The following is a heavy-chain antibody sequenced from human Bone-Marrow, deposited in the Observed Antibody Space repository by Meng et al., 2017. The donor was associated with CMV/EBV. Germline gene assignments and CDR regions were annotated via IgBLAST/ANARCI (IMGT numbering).Heavy chain of an antibody. CDR1: GFTFSSYG. J-gene: IGHJ4*02. Sequence: GGSLRLSCAASGFTFSSYGMHWVRQAPGKGLEWVASISSTSAYIYYAESAEGRFIISRDNAKSSLYLTMDNLAVEDTAVYYCATGATLDYWGQGTLVTVSS. D-gene: IGHD3-10*01. CDR2: ISSTSAYI. V-gene: IGHV3-21*01. CDR3: ATGATLDY.